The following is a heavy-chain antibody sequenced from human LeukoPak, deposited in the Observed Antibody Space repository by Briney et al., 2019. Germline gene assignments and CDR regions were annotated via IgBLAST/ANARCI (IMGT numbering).Heavy chain of an antibody. Sequence: SETPSLTCTVSGVSLSGFYWNSSRQPPAQGVECIGYSYYSGSTNYNPSFKSRVTISIDTSKNQFSLKLSSVTAADTAVYYCARGVVDTAMVLHWFDPWGQETLVTVSS. V-gene: IGHV4-59*12. CDR1: GVSLSGFY. J-gene: IGHJ5*02. CDR2: SYYSGST. D-gene: IGHD5-18*01. CDR3: ARGVVDTAMVLHWFDP.